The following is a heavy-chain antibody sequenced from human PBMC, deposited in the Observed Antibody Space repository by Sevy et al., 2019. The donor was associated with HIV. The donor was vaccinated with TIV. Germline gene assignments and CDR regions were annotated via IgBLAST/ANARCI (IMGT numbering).Heavy chain of an antibody. CDR3: ARGLTYFDY. J-gene: IGHJ4*02. Sequence: SETLSLTCTVSGGSVSSGSYYWSWIRQPPGKGLEWIGYIYYSGSTNYNPSLRSRVTISVATSKNQFSLKLGSVTAADTAVYYCARGLTYFDYWGQGTLVTVSS. V-gene: IGHV4-61*01. D-gene: IGHD3-9*01. CDR1: GGSVSSGSYY. CDR2: IYYSGST.